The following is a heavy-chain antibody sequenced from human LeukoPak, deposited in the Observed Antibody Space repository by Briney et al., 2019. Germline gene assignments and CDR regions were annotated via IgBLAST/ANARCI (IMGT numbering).Heavy chain of an antibody. V-gene: IGHV1-58*01. Sequence: SVKVSCKASGFTFTTSAVQWVRQARGQRLEWIGRIVVGSGNTDHAQKFQGRLTITRDISTSTAYMQLSSLTSDDTAVYYCAAVPNANAWYWDDAFDIWGQGTMVTVSS. CDR2: IVVGSGNT. CDR3: AAVPNANAWYWDDAFDI. J-gene: IGHJ3*02. D-gene: IGHD2-8*02. CDR1: GFTFTTSA.